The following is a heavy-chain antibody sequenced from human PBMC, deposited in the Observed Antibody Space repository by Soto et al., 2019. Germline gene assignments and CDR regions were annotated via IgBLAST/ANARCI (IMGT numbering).Heavy chain of an antibody. V-gene: IGHV3-21*04. CDR3: ARMAPPIDY. CDR1: GFTFSSYS. D-gene: IGHD5-12*01. Sequence: PGGSLRLSCAASGFTFSSYSMNWVRQAPGKGLEWVSSIGSSSSYIYYADSVKGRFTISRDNAKNSLYLQMNSLRAEDTAVYYCARMAPPIDYWGQGTLVTVAS. CDR2: IGSSSSYI. J-gene: IGHJ4*02.